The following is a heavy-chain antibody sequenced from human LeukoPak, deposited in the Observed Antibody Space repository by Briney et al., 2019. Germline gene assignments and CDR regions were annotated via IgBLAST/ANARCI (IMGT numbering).Heavy chain of an antibody. CDR2: ISAYNGNT. V-gene: IGHV1-18*01. J-gene: IGHJ4*02. CDR1: GGTFSSYA. CDR3: ARDGEAVAGQLEY. D-gene: IGHD6-19*01. Sequence: ASVKVSCKASGGTFSSYAISWVRQAPGQGLAWMGWISAYNGNTNYAQKVQGRVAMTTDTSTSTAYMELRSLRSDDTAVYYCARDGEAVAGQLEYWGQGTLVSVSS.